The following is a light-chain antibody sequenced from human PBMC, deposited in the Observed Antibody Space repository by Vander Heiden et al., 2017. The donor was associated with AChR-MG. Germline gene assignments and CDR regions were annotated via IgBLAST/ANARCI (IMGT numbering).Light chain of an antibody. CDR3: QQRSNWPPGYT. CDR1: QSVSSY. CDR2: DAS. V-gene: IGKV3-11*01. Sequence: EIVLTPSPATLSLSPGERATLPCRASQSVSSYLAWYQQKPGQAPRLLIYDASNRATGIPARFSGSGSGTDFTLTISSLGPEDFAVYDCQQRSNWPPGYTFGQGTKLEIK. J-gene: IGKJ2*01.